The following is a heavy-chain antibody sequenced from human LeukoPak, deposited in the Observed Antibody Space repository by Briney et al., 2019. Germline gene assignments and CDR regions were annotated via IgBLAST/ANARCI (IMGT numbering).Heavy chain of an antibody. V-gene: IGHV1-69*13. CDR3: ARGGCSSTSCFYYYYMDV. Sequence: SVKVSCKASGGTFSSYAISWVRQAPGQGLEWMGGIIPIFGTANYAQKFQGRVTITADESTSTAYMELSSLRPEDTAVYHCARGGCSSTSCFYYYYMDVWGKGTTVIVSS. CDR2: IIPIFGTA. J-gene: IGHJ6*03. D-gene: IGHD2-2*01. CDR1: GGTFSSYA.